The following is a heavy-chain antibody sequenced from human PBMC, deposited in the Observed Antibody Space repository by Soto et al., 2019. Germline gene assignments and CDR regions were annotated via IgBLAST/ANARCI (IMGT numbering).Heavy chain of an antibody. J-gene: IGHJ4*02. CDR1: GGSISSGGYY. CDR3: AGGSNWNYRPGDY. Sequence: PSETLSLTCTVSGGSISSGGYYWSWIRQHPGKGPEWIGYIYYSGSTYYNPSLKSRVTISVDTSKNQFSLKLSSVTAADTAVYYCAGGSNWNYRPGDYWGQGTLVTVSS. V-gene: IGHV4-31*03. CDR2: IYYSGST. D-gene: IGHD1-7*01.